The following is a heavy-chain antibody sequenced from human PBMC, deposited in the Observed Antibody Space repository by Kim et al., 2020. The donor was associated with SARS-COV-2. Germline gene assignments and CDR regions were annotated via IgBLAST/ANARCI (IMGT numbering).Heavy chain of an antibody. J-gene: IGHJ4*02. CDR3: ASEGSGWHDNYYFDY. V-gene: IGHV1-3*01. D-gene: IGHD6-19*01. Sequence: KFQGRVTITRDTSASTAYMELSSLRSEDTAVYYCASEGSGWHDNYYFDYWGQGTLVTVSS.